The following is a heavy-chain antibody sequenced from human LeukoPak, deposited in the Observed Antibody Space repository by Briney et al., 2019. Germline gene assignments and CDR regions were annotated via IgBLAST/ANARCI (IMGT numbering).Heavy chain of an antibody. CDR3: ARDQPLLWFGESRTYYFDY. V-gene: IGHV1-2*02. CDR2: INPNSGGT. J-gene: IGHJ4*02. D-gene: IGHD3-10*01. CDR1: GYTFTGYY. Sequence: ASVKVSCKASGYTFTGYYMHWVRQAPGQGLEWMGWINPNSGGTNYAQKFQGRVTMTRDTSISTAYMELSRLRSDDTAVYYCARDQPLLWFGESRTYYFDYWGQGTLVTVSS.